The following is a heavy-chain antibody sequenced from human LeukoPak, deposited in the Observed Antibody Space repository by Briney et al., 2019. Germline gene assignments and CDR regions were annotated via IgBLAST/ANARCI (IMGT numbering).Heavy chain of an antibody. Sequence: GGSLRLSCAASGFTFSNYWMSWVRQAPGKGLEWVANIKQDGGEKYYVDSVKGRFTISRDNTKSSLYLQLNSLRAEDTAVYYCARGRYYYDSGSYYNVYYFDYWGQGTLVTVSS. CDR1: GFTFSNYW. V-gene: IGHV3-7*04. CDR3: ARGRYYYDSGSYYNVYYFDY. CDR2: IKQDGGEK. D-gene: IGHD3-10*01. J-gene: IGHJ4*02.